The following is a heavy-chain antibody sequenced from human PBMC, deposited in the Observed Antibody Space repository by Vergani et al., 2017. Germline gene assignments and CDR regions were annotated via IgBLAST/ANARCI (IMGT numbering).Heavy chain of an antibody. D-gene: IGHD3-9*01. Sequence: QVQLVQSGAEVKKPGSSVKVSCKSPGGTFSSYTISWVRQAPGQGIEWMGRIIPILGIANYAQKFQGRVTMTEDTCTDTAYMELSSLRSEDTAVYYCATGRNILTGFGDLDYWGQGTLVTVSS. CDR3: ATGRNILTGFGDLDY. V-gene: IGHV1-69*02. CDR1: GGTFSSYT. J-gene: IGHJ4*02. CDR2: IIPILGIA.